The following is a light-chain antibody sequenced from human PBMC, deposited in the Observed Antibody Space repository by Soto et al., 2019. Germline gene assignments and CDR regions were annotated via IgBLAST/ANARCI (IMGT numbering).Light chain of an antibody. V-gene: IGLV2-23*02. J-gene: IGLJ1*01. CDR1: SSDVGSSNL. Sequence: QSLLTQPASMSGSPGQSITFSCPGTSSDVGSSNLVPWYQQNPGKAPKLLIYEVSKRPSGVSNRFSGSKSGNTASLTISGLQAEDEADYYCCSYAGSSTHVFGTGTKVTVL. CDR2: EVS. CDR3: CSYAGSSTHV.